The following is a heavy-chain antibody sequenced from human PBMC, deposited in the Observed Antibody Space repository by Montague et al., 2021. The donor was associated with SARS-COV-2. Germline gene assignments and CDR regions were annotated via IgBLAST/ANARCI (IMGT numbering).Heavy chain of an antibody. CDR2: VDSAGST. CDR1: AGSLSSRSNY. V-gene: IGHV4-39*06. CDR3: ARDEYNRYWYKY. D-gene: IGHD2-8*02. Sequence: SETLSLTCTVAAGSLSSRSNYWGWIRQPPGMGLQWIGSVDSAGSTXYSPSLKSRVTISLDTSKNQFPLKLSSVTAADTAVYYCARDEYNRYWYKYWGQGALVTVSS. J-gene: IGHJ4*02.